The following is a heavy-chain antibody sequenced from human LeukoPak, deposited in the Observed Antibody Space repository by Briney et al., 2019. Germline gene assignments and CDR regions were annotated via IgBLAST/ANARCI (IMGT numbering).Heavy chain of an antibody. D-gene: IGHD2-21*02. CDR3: AKPSRPRVTPTAFDY. J-gene: IGHJ4*02. CDR1: GFTFSSYE. Sequence: GGSLRLSCAASGFTFSSYEMNWVRQAPGKGLEWVSYISSSGSTIYYADSVKGRFTISRDNAKNSLYLQMNSLRAEDTAVYCAKPSRPRVTPTAFDYWGQGTLVTVSS. V-gene: IGHV3-48*03. CDR2: ISSSGSTI.